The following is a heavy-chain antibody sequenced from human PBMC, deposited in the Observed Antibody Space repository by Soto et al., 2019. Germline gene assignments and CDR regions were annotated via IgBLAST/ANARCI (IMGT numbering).Heavy chain of an antibody. CDR3: AKGYRYFDY. Sequence: EVQLLDSGGGLVQPGGSLRLSCAASGFTFSTYAMSWVRQAPGKGLEWVSTIGGSGGSTYYADSVKGRFTISRDNSKNTLYQQMNSLRAEDTAVYYCAKGYRYFDYWGQGTLVTVSS. V-gene: IGHV3-23*01. CDR1: GFTFSTYA. D-gene: IGHD5-18*01. J-gene: IGHJ4*02. CDR2: IGGSGGST.